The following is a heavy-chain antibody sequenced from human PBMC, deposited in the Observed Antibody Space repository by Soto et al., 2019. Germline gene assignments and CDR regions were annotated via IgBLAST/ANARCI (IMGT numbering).Heavy chain of an antibody. Sequence: RGSCGWRRISKKQGKVLEWIGYIYYSGSTYHNPSLKSRVTISVDTSKNQFSLKLSSVTAADTAVYYCARVVRGYYDYVGRRYRLAASAYRGQRTPVTVSP. CDR2: IYYSGST. CDR1: RGSCG. V-gene: IGHV4-31*02. CDR3: ARVVRGYYDYVGRRYRLAASAY. J-gene: IGHJ4*02. D-gene: IGHD3-16*02.